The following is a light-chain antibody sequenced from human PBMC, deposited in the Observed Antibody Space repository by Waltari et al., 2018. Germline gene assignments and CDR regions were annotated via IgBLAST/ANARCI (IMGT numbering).Light chain of an antibody. Sequence: QSVLTQPPSASGTPGQRVTVSCSGSSSNIGSNYVFWYQQLPGTTPKLLMYRNNQRPSGVPDRFYGSKSDTAASLAISGLRSEDEADYYCAAWDDSLSGPVFGGGTKLTVL. CDR3: AAWDDSLSGPV. V-gene: IGLV1-47*01. CDR2: RNN. CDR1: SSNIGSNY. J-gene: IGLJ3*02.